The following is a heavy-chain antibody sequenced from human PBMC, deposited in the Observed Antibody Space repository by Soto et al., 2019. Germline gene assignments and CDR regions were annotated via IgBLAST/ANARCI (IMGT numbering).Heavy chain of an antibody. CDR1: GYTFTGYY. CDR3: AKPGGEQQLVPFEY. V-gene: IGHV1-2*04. J-gene: IGHJ4*02. CDR2: INPNSGGT. Sequence: ASVKVSCKASGYTFTGYYMHWVRPAPGQGLEWMGWINPNSGGTNYAQKFQGWVTMTRDTSISTAYMELSRLRSDDTAVYYCAKPGGEQQLVPFEYWGQGTLVTVSS. D-gene: IGHD6-13*01.